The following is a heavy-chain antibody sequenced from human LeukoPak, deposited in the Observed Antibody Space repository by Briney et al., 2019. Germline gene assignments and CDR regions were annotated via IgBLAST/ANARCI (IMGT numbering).Heavy chain of an antibody. D-gene: IGHD3-22*01. CDR3: ARGAPLHYYDSSGLYNFDY. J-gene: IGHJ4*02. Sequence: VASVKVSCKASGYTFTGYYMHWVRQAPGQGLEWMGWINMDSGGTNYPQKFQGRVTMTRDTSISTAYMELSRLRSDDTAVYYCARGAPLHYYDSSGLYNFDYWGQGTLVTVSS. V-gene: IGHV1-2*02. CDR2: INMDSGGT. CDR1: GYTFTGYY.